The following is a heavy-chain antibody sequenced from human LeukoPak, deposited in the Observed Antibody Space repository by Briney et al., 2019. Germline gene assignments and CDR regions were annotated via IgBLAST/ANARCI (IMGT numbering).Heavy chain of an antibody. CDR2: ISSSSSTI. J-gene: IGHJ1*01. Sequence: GGSLRLSCAASGFTFSSYSMNWVRQAPGKGLEWVSYISSSSSTIYCADSVKGRFTISRDNAKNSLYLQMNSLRAEDTAVYYCASPMTTILAEYFQHWGQGTLVTVSS. CDR1: GFTFSSYS. V-gene: IGHV3-48*01. CDR3: ASPMTTILAEYFQH. D-gene: IGHD5-24*01.